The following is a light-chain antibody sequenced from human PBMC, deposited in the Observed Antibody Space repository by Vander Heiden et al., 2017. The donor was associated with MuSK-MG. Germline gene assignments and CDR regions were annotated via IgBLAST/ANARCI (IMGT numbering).Light chain of an antibody. CDR3: QNWGTGIVV. Sequence: LVLTQSPSASASLGASVKLTCTLSSGHSSYAIAWHQQQPEKGPRYLMKLNSDGSHSKGDGIPDRFSGSSSGAERYLTISSLQAEDEADYYCQNWGTGIVVFGGGTKLTVL. CDR1: SGHSSYA. J-gene: IGLJ2*01. CDR2: LNSDGSH. V-gene: IGLV4-69*01.